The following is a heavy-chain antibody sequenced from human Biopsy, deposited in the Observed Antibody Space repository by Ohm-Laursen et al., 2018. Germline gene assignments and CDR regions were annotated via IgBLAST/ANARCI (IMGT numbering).Heavy chain of an antibody. CDR1: GYSFSTYD. CDR3: ARGYSRRVSIFEASIYWFDT. V-gene: IGHV1-8*01. D-gene: IGHD6-6*01. CDR2: MIPSSGKT. J-gene: IGHJ5*02. Sequence: ASAKVSCKASGYSFSTYDVNWVRQARGHGLEWMGWMIPSSGKTGYAQRFQGRVTLTMNTSISTAYMELSGLRSEDTAVYCCARGYSRRVSIFEASIYWFDTWGQGTLVTVSS.